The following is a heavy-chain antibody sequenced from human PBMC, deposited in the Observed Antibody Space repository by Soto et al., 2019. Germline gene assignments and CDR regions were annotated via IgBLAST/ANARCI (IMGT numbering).Heavy chain of an antibody. V-gene: IGHV5-51*01. CDR3: AITGTTWGPLDYYGMDV. Sequence: GESLKISCKGSGYSFTSYWIGWVRQMPGKGLEWLGIIYPGDSDTRYSPSFQGQVTISADKSISTAYLQWSSLKASDTAMYYCAITGTTWGPLDYYGMDVWGQATTVTVSS. D-gene: IGHD1-7*01. J-gene: IGHJ6*02. CDR2: IYPGDSDT. CDR1: GYSFTSYW.